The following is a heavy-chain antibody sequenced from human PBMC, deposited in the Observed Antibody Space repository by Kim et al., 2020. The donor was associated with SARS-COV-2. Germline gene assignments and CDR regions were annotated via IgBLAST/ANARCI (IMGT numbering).Heavy chain of an antibody. CDR3: AGHGGSSS. D-gene: IGHD3-16*01. V-gene: IGHV3-23*01. Sequence: GGSLRLSCAASGFTFSSNSLSWFRQGPGKELEWVSDIRDDGTTYYADSVKGRFTISRDNSRNTAYLQMNSQRAEDTAVYYCAGHGGSSSWGLGTLVTVSS. CDR1: GFTFSSNS. CDR2: IRDDGTT. J-gene: IGHJ5*02.